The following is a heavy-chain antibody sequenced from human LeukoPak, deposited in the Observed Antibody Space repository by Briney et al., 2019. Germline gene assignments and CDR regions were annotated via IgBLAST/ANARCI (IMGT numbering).Heavy chain of an antibody. CDR1: RTSFSAYY. CDR2: IHHSGIT. J-gene: IGHJ4*02. Sequence: SETLSLTCAVYRTSFSAYYWTWIRQPPGKGLEWIGEIHHSGITNYNPSLKSRVTISIDTSKNQFSLNLSAVTAADTAVYYCASLWFGDLTIDSWGQGTLVTVSS. D-gene: IGHD3-10*01. V-gene: IGHV4-34*01. CDR3: ASLWFGDLTIDS.